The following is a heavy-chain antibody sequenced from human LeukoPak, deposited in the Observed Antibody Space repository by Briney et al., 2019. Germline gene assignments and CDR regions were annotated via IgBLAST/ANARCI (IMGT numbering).Heavy chain of an antibody. CDR3: ARTVGSWFDP. D-gene: IGHD2-15*01. CDR1: GDSISSYY. Sequence: SETLSLTCTVSGDSISSYYWSWIRQPPGKGLEWIGEIYYSGSTNCNPSLKSRVTISVDTSKNQFSLKLSSVTAADTAVYYCARTVGSWFDPWGQGTLVTVSS. CDR2: IYYSGST. V-gene: IGHV4-59*08. J-gene: IGHJ5*02.